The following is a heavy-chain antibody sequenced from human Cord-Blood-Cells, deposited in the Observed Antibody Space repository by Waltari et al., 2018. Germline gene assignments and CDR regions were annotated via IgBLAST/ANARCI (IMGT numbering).Heavy chain of an antibody. CDR3: AREGRIGVAATPAYFDY. Sequence: QVQLVESGGGVVQPGRSLRRPCEASGFTFSSYGMNWVRQAPGKGLEWVAVIWYDGSNKYYADSVKGRFTISRDNSKNTLYLQMNSLRAEDTAVYYCAREGRIGVAATPAYFDYWGQGTLVTVSS. CDR1: GFTFSSYG. D-gene: IGHD2-15*01. CDR2: IWYDGSNK. V-gene: IGHV3-33*01. J-gene: IGHJ4*02.